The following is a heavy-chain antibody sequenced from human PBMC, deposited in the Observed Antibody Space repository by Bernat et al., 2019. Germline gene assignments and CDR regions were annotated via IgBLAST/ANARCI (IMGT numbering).Heavy chain of an antibody. D-gene: IGHD6-6*01. Sequence: QVQLVESGGGVVQPGRSLRLSCAASGFTFSSYGMHWVRQAPGKGLEWVAVISYDGSNKYYADSVKGRFTISRDNSKNTLYLQMNSLRAEDTAVYYCARAVSIAARPFDYWGQGTLVTVSS. V-gene: IGHV3-30*03. CDR3: ARAVSIAARPFDY. CDR2: ISYDGSNK. CDR1: GFTFSSYG. J-gene: IGHJ4*02.